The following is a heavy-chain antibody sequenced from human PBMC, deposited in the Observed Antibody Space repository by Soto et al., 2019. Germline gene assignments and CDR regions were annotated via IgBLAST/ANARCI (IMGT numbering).Heavy chain of an antibody. Sequence: LRLSCAASGFTVSSNYMSWVRQAPGKGLEWVSVIYSGGSTYYADSVKGRFTISRDNSKNTLYLQMNSLRAEDTAVYYCAREGYYYDSSGYYSWGQGTLVTVS. D-gene: IGHD3-22*01. CDR1: GFTVSSNY. CDR2: IYSGGST. V-gene: IGHV3-53*01. J-gene: IGHJ4*02. CDR3: AREGYYYDSSGYYS.